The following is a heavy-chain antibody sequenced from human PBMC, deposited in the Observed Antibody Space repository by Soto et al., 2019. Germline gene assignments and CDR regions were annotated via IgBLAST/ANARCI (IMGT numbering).Heavy chain of an antibody. Sequence: NPSETLSLTCTVSGGSVSSGSYYWSWIRQPPGKGLEWIGYIYYSGSTNYNPSLKSRVTISVDTSKNQFSLKLSSVTAADTAVYYCARVSGYSYGPRAYYYYGMDVWGQGTTVTVSS. D-gene: IGHD5-18*01. CDR1: GGSVSSGSYY. J-gene: IGHJ6*02. CDR2: IYYSGST. V-gene: IGHV4-61*01. CDR3: ARVSGYSYGPRAYYYYGMDV.